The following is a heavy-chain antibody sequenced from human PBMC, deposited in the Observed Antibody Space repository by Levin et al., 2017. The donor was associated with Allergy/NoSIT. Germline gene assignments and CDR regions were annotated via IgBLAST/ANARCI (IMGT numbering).Heavy chain of an antibody. CDR3: ASFPAGDYGVGETTFDP. CDR1: GGSFSGYY. V-gene: IGHV4-34*01. Sequence: SETLSLTCAVYGGSFSGYYWSWIRQPPGKGLEWIGEINHSGSTNYNPSLKSRVTISVDTSKNQFSLKLSSVTAADTAVYYCASFPAGDYGVGETTFDPWGQGTLVTVSS. D-gene: IGHD4-17*01. CDR2: INHSGST. J-gene: IGHJ5*02.